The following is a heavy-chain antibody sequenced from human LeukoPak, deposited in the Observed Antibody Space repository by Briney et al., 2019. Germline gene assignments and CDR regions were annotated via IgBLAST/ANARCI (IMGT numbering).Heavy chain of an antibody. CDR1: GGSISSYY. CDR3: ARGVVIAPQTFDY. CDR2: IYYSGST. V-gene: IGHV4-59*01. J-gene: IGHJ4*02. Sequence: KTSETLSLTCTVSGGSISSYYWSWLRQPPGKGLEWIGYIYYSGSTNYNPSLKSRVTISVDTSKNQFTLKLSSVTAADTAVYYCARGVVIAPQTFDYWGQGTLVTVSS. D-gene: IGHD2-21*01.